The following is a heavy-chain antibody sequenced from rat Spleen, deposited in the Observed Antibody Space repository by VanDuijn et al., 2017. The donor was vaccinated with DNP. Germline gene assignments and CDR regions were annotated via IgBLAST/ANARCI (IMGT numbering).Heavy chain of an antibody. D-gene: IGHD1-12*03. CDR1: GFTFSDFY. Sequence: EVQLVESGGGLVQPGRSLKLSCAASGFTFSDFYMAWVRQAPRKGLEWVTTISTSGRKTYYPDSVKGRFTISRDNTKNILYLRMNSLTSEDTATYYCASVYDGYPPYAMDAWGQGTSVTVSS. CDR3: ASVYDGYPPYAMDA. CDR2: ISTSGRKT. V-gene: IGHV5-25*01. J-gene: IGHJ4*01.